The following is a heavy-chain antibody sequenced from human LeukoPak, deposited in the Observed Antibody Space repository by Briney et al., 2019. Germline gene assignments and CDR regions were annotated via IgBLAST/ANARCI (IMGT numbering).Heavy chain of an antibody. D-gene: IGHD1-1*01. CDR2: IYTNGNT. CDR3: ATRTS. V-gene: IGHV3-53*01. Sequence: GGSLRLSCAASGFTISSNHMTWVRQAPGKGLEWVSIIYTNGNTYYADSVKDRFTISRDNSKNTLFLQMNSLRAEDTAVYYCATRTSWGQGTLLTVSS. CDR1: GFTISSNH. J-gene: IGHJ5*02.